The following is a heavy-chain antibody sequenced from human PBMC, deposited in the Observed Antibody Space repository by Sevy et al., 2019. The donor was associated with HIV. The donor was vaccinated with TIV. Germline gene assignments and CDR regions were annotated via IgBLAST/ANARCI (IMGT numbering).Heavy chain of an antibody. V-gene: IGHV1-69*13. J-gene: IGHJ4*02. CDR3: AGGGGNGGYYFDY. CDR2: IIPILGTV. D-gene: IGHD2-8*01. CDR1: GGTFSSYG. Sequence: ASVKVSCKASGGTFSSYGISWVRQAPGQGLEWMGGIIPILGTVNYAQKFQGRVTITGDECTKTAYMELSSLRSEDTAVYYCAGGGGNGGYYFDYWGQGTLVTVSS.